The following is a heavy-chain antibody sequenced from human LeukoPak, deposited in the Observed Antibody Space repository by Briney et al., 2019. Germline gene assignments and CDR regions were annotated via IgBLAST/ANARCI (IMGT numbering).Heavy chain of an antibody. Sequence: GGSLRLSCAASGFTVGTKYMNWVRQAPGKGLEWVSILYSGGVTYYADSVKGRFTISRDNSRNTLSLQMNSLRVEDTAVYYCARVGDHYHWNFDLWGRGTLVTVSS. CDR3: ARVGDHYHWNFDL. CDR2: LYSGGVT. D-gene: IGHD3-10*01. V-gene: IGHV3-53*01. CDR1: GFTVGTKY. J-gene: IGHJ2*01.